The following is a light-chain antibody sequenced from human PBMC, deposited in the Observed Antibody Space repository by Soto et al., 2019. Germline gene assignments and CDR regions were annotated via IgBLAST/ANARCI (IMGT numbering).Light chain of an antibody. CDR2: GAS. Sequence: EIVLTQSPGTLSLSPGERATLSCRASQSVSSSYLAWYQQKPGQAPRLLIYGASSRATGIPDRFSGSGSGTDFTLTISGLEPEYFAVYYCQQYGSSSWTFGKGTKVEIK. CDR1: QSVSSSY. CDR3: QQYGSSSWT. J-gene: IGKJ1*01. V-gene: IGKV3-20*01.